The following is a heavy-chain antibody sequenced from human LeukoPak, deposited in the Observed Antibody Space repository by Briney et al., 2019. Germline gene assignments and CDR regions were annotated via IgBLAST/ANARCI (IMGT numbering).Heavy chain of an antibody. CDR2: IPSNGGTT. J-gene: IGHJ4*02. Sequence: PGGSLRLSCSVSGFTFSGYAMHWVRQAPGKGLEYVSGIPSNGGTTYYADSVKGRFTISRDNSKNTLYLQMSSLRAEDTAVYFCVRDRVVVTATFDCWGQGTLVTVSS. CDR1: GFTFSGYA. V-gene: IGHV3-64D*06. D-gene: IGHD2-21*02. CDR3: VRDRVVVTATFDC.